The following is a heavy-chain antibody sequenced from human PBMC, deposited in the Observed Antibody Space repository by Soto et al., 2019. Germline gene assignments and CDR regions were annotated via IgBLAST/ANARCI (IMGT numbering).Heavy chain of an antibody. J-gene: IGHJ3*02. D-gene: IGHD3-22*01. V-gene: IGHV3-33*01. CDR2: IWYDGSNK. Sequence: HPGGSLRLSCAASGFTFSSYGMHWVRQAPGKGLEWVAVIWYDGSNKYYADSVKGRFTISRDNSKNTLYLQMNSLRAEDTAVYYCARIPYYYDSSGYYGPGAFDIWGQGTMVTVSS. CDR1: GFTFSSYG. CDR3: ARIPYYYDSSGYYGPGAFDI.